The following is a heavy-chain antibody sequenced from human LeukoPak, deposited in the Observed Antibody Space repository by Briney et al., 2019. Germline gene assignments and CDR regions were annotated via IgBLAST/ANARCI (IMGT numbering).Heavy chain of an antibody. CDR3: ARDLHGSRGEFDY. CDR2: TYHWSKWFN. D-gene: IGHD3-16*01. CDR1: GDSVTSGI. J-gene: IGHJ4*02. Sequence: SQTLSLTCAISGDSVTSGIWNWIRRYPSRGLEWLGRTYHWSKWFNDYAVSVESRMTINADTSRNQFSLQLNSVTPEDTAVYYCARDLHGSRGEFDYWGQGTLVTVSS. V-gene: IGHV6-1*01.